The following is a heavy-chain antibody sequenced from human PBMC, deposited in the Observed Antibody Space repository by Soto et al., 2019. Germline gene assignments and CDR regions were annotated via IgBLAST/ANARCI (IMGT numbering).Heavy chain of an antibody. V-gene: IGHV1-69*01. D-gene: IGHD2-15*01. CDR3: ARYSWGFDY. CDR1: GDIFNNYD. J-gene: IGHJ4*02. CDR2: IIPVFGTT. Sequence: QVQLVQSGAEVKKPGSSVKVSCKASGDIFNNYDISWVRQAPGQGLEWMGGIIPVFGTTNYAQKFQGRVTTTADESTSTAYMTLRRLRSEDTALYYCARYSWGFDYWGQGTLVTVSS.